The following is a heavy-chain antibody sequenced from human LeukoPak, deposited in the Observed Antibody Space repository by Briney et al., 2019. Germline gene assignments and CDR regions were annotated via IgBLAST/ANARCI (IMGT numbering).Heavy chain of an antibody. CDR3: ARQTGSGLFILP. Sequence: PSETLSLTCTVSGVSISSSNSYWGWIRQPPGKGLEWIGSIYYSGNTYYNASLKSQVSISIDTSKNPFSLKLTSVTAADTAVYYCARQTGSGLFILPGGQGTLVTVSS. D-gene: IGHD3/OR15-3a*01. V-gene: IGHV4-39*01. J-gene: IGHJ4*02. CDR2: IYYSGNT. CDR1: GVSISSSNSY.